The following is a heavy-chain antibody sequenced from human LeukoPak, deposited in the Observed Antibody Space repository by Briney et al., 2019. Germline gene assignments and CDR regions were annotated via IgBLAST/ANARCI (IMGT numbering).Heavy chain of an antibody. D-gene: IGHD3-16*01. V-gene: IGHV1-3*03. CDR3: ARDDRVDYDYVWGPAIQH. CDR2: INAGNGNT. CDR1: GYTFTSYA. Sequence: ASVKVSCRASGYTFTSYAMHWVRQAPGQRLEWMGWINAGNGNTKYSQEFQGRVTITRDTSASTAYMELSSLRSEDMAVYYCARDDRVDYDYVWGPAIQHWGQGTLVTVSS. J-gene: IGHJ1*01.